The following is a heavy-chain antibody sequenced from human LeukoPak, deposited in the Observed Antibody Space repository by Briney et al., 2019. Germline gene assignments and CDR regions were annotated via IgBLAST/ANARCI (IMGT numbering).Heavy chain of an antibody. CDR3: ARDGRAGSLFAY. CDR1: SGSIRSYY. CDR2: VYYSGST. Sequence: SETLSLTCTVSSGSIRSYYWSWIRQPPGKGLEWIGYVYYSGSTDYNPSLKSRVTISVDTSKNQFSLKLSSVTAADTAIYYCARDGRAGSLFAYWGQGTLVTVSS. D-gene: IGHD6-19*01. J-gene: IGHJ4*02. V-gene: IGHV4-59*01.